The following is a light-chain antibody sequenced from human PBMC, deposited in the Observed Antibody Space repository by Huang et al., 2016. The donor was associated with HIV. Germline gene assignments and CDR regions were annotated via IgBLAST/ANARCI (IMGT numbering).Light chain of an antibody. V-gene: IGKV3-11*01. CDR1: QSVFSY. CDR2: DAS. Sequence: EIVLTQSPATLSLSPGESDTLSCRTSQSVFSYLAWYQQRPGQAPRLFIYDASNRATGVSARFSGSGSGTDFALTISSLESEDFAVYYCQQRSAWPRTFGQGTKLEI. CDR3: QQRSAWPRT. J-gene: IGKJ2*01.